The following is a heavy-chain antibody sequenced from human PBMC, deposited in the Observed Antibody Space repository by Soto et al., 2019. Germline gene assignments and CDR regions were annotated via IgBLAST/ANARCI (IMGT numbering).Heavy chain of an antibody. D-gene: IGHD3-9*01. V-gene: IGHV4-31*03. CDR2: IYYSGST. CDR1: GGSISSGGYY. CDR3: ARSLKEVLRYFDFPPGPSYFDY. J-gene: IGHJ4*02. Sequence: PSETLSLTCTFSGGSISSGGYYWSWIRQHPGKGLEWIGYIYYSGSTYYNPSLKSRVTISVDTSKNQFSLKLSSVTAADTAVYYCARSLKEVLRYFDFPPGPSYFDYLGQGTLVTVSS.